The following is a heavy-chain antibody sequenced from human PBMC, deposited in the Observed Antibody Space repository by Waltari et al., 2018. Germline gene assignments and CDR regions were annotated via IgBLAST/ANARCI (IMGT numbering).Heavy chain of an antibody. J-gene: IGHJ4*02. CDR2: ISSSSSFK. D-gene: IGHD1-26*01. CDR3: VRDLGSYSGLDY. Sequence: EVQLVESGGGLVKPGGSLRLSCAASGFTFSTYHMNWVRQAPGKGLEWVSYISSSSSFKYYADSVKGRFSISRDNAENSLYLQMNSLRVEDTAVYYCVRDLGSYSGLDYWGQGTLVTVSS. V-gene: IGHV3-21*02. CDR1: GFTFSTYH.